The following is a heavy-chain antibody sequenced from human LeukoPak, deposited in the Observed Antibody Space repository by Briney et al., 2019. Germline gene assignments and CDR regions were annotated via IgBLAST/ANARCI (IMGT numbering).Heavy chain of an antibody. Sequence: GASVKVSCKASGYTFTSYYMHWVRQAPGQGLEWMGIINPSGGSTSYAQKFQGRVTMTSDTSTSTVYMELSSLRSEDTAVYYCARDRDYGGKVYAFDIWGQGTMVTVSS. CDR2: INPSGGST. CDR3: ARDRDYGGKVYAFDI. J-gene: IGHJ3*02. CDR1: GYTFTSYY. D-gene: IGHD4-23*01. V-gene: IGHV1-46*01.